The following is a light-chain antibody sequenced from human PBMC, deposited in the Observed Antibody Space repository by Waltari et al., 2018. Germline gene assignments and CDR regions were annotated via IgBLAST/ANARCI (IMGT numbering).Light chain of an antibody. CDR1: SSDVGGPDY. CDR2: DVS. Sequence: QSALTQPRSVSGSPGQSVTISCTGTSSDVGGPDYVSWYQQYPGKGPKLMFYDVSKRPAGVPYRFSASKSGNTASLTISGLQPEDEADYYCCAYAGSYFMVFGGGTRLTVL. V-gene: IGLV2-11*01. J-gene: IGLJ3*02. CDR3: CAYAGSYFMV.